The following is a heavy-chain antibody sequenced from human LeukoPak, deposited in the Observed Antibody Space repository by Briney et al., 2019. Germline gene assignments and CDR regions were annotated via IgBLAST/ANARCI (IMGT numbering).Heavy chain of an antibody. Sequence: PGGSLRLSCAASGFTFSSYAMSWVRQAPGKGLEWVSTISSPTSSTRYADFVKGRFTISRDNSKNTLYLQMNSLRAEDTAMYYCSAGYDYWGNGTLVTVSS. CDR3: SAGYDY. V-gene: IGHV3-23*01. CDR1: GFTFSSYA. D-gene: IGHD2-15*01. J-gene: IGHJ4*01. CDR2: ISSPTSST.